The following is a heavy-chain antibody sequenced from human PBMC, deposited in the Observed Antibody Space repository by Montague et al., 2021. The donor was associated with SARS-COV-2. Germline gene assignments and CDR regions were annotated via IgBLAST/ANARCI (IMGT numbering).Heavy chain of an antibody. CDR2: IYYSGTT. CDR1: SGSTISSGYY. CDR3: ARGMIRGVTTPFDY. Sequence: SETLSLTCSVFSGSTISSGYYWGWIRQPPGKELEWIGNIYYSGTTYYNPSLQSRGTISVDTSKNHLSLRLSSVTAADTAVYFCARGMIRGVTTPFDYWGQGSQVTVSS. D-gene: IGHD3-10*01. J-gene: IGHJ4*02. V-gene: IGHV4-39*02.